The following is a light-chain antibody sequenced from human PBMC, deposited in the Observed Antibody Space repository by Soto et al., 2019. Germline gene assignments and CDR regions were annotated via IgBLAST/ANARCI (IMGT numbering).Light chain of an antibody. CDR2: GAS. Sequence: EIVLTQSPGTLSLSPGERATLSCRASQSVSSGYLAWYQQKPGQSPRLLIYGASTRATGIPDRFSGSGSGTDFILTITRLEHEESAVYYCQQFRTFGPGTKVEIK. V-gene: IGKV3-20*01. CDR1: QSVSSGY. CDR3: QQFRT. J-gene: IGKJ3*01.